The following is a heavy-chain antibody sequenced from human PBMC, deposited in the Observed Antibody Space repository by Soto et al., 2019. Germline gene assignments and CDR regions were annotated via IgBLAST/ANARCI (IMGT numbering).Heavy chain of an antibody. CDR3: AREGPNIVATMYHFDY. V-gene: IGHV1-2*04. CDR2: INPNSGGT. D-gene: IGHD5-12*01. Sequence: ASVKVSCKASGYTFTGYYMHWVRQAPGQGLEWMGWINPNSGGTNYAQKFQGWVTMTRDTSISTAYMELSRLRSDDTAVYYCAREGPNIVATMYHFDYWGQGTLVTVSS. CDR1: GYTFTGYY. J-gene: IGHJ4*02.